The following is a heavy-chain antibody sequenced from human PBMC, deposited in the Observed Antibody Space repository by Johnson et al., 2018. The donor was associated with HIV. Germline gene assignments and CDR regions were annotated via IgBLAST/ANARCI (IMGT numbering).Heavy chain of an antibody. CDR2: INWNGGRT. J-gene: IGHJ3*02. CDR3: ARGGSYRNPAFDI. V-gene: IGHV3-20*04. Sequence: EVLLLESGGGLVQPGGSLRLSCAASGFTFSSYVMSWVRQAPGKGLEWVSGINWNGGRTDDADSVKGRFTISRDNVKNSLYLQMNSLRAEDTAVYYCARGGSYRNPAFDIWGQGTMVTVSS. D-gene: IGHD1-26*01. CDR1: GFTFSSYV.